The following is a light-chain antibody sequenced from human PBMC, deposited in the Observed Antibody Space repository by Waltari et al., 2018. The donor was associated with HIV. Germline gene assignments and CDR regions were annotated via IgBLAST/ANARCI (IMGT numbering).Light chain of an antibody. CDR2: EVT. CDR1: SSDVGRYDY. V-gene: IGLV2-8*01. Sequence: QSALTQPPSASGSPGQSVTISCTGTSSDVGRYDYVSWYQQHPGKAPKLLIYEVTKRPSGVPDRFSGSKSGNTASLTVSGLQAEDEAEYSCTSYAGINPVAFGGGTKLTVL. J-gene: IGLJ2*01. CDR3: TSYAGINPVA.